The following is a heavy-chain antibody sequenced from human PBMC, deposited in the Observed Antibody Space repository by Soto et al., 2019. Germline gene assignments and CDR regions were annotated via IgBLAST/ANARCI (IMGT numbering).Heavy chain of an antibody. J-gene: IGHJ4*02. D-gene: IGHD4-17*01. CDR2: IYYSGST. CDR1: GGSISSSSYY. CDR3: ARQGPETTGDY. Sequence: QLHLQESGPGLVKPSETLSLTCTVSGGSISSSSYYWGWIRQPPVKGLEWIGSIYYSGSTYYNPSLKCRVSISVDTSKNQFALKLSSVTAADTAVYYCARQGPETTGDYWGQGTLVTVSS. V-gene: IGHV4-39*01.